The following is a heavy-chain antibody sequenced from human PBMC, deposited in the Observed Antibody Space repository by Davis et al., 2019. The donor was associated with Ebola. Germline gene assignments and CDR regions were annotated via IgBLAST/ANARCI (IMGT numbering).Heavy chain of an antibody. V-gene: IGHV3-74*01. CDR3: VREGRIFGLDY. CDR1: GFTFSSNS. Sequence: GESLKISCAASGFTFSSNSMNWVRQAPGKGLVWVSRIKTDGSMTGYGDSVQGRFTISRDNAKNTLYLQMNDLRAEDTAVYYCVREGRIFGLDYWGQGALVTVSS. D-gene: IGHD3-3*01. CDR2: IKTDGSMT. J-gene: IGHJ4*02.